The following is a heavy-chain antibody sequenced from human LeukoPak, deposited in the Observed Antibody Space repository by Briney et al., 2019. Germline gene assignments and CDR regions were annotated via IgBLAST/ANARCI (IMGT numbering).Heavy chain of an antibody. D-gene: IGHD3-22*01. J-gene: IGHJ4*02. CDR2: MNPNSGNT. Sequence: GASVKVSCKASGYTFTSYDINWVRQATGQGLEWMGWMNPNSGNTGYAQKFQGRVTITRNTSISTAYMELRSLRSDDTAVYYCARRYYYDSSGYYYVYWGQGTLVTVSS. CDR3: ARRYYYDSSGYYYVY. V-gene: IGHV1-8*03. CDR1: GYTFTSYD.